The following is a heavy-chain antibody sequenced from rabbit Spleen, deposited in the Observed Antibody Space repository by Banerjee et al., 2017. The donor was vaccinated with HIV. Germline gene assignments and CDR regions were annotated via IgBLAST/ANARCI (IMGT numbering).Heavy chain of an antibody. CDR1: GFSFSSSYW. Sequence: QEQLEESGGDLVKPEGSLTLTCTASGFSFSSSYWICWVRQAPGKGLEWIACIYTGSSGSTSYATWAKGRFTISKPSSTTVTLQMTRLSAADTATYFCARDTASSFSSYGMDLWGPGTLVTVS. J-gene: IGHJ6*01. V-gene: IGHV1S45*01. CDR3: ARDTASSFSSYGMDL. D-gene: IGHD8-1*01. CDR2: IYTGSSGST.